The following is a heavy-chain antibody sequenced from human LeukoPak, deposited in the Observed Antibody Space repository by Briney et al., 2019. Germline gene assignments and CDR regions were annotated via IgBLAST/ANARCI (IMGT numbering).Heavy chain of an antibody. J-gene: IGHJ3*02. V-gene: IGHV5-51*01. CDR3: ARLLGLRYFDWLFDAFDI. Sequence: GESLKISCKGSGYSFASSWIGWVRQMPGKGLEWMGIIYPGDSDTRYSPSFQGQVTISADKSISTAYLQWSSLKASDTAMYYCARLLGLRYFDWLFDAFDIWGQGTMVTVSS. CDR1: GYSFASSW. CDR2: IYPGDSDT. D-gene: IGHD3-9*01.